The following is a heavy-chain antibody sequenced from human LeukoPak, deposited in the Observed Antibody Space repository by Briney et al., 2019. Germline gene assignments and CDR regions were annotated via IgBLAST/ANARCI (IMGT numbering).Heavy chain of an antibody. V-gene: IGHV4-39*07. CDR3: ARDKPDSSGYYLRAFHI. Sequence: SQTLSLTCTVSGGSISSGGYYWGWIRQPPGKGLEWIGSIYYSGITYYNPSLKSRVTISVDTSKNQFSLKLSSVTAADTAVYYCARDKPDSSGYYLRAFHIWGQGTMVTVSS. CDR1: GGSISSGGYY. CDR2: IYYSGIT. D-gene: IGHD3-22*01. J-gene: IGHJ3*02.